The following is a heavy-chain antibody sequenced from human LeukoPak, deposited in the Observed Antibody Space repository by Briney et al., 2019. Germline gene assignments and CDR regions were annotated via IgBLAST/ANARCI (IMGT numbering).Heavy chain of an antibody. V-gene: IGHV1-2*02. CDR1: GYTFTGYC. D-gene: IGHD5-18*01. CDR2: INPNSGGT. CDR3: ARDNGGYSYGRTFDY. J-gene: IGHJ4*02. Sequence: GASVKVSCKASGYTFTGYCMHWVRQAPGQGLEWMGWINPNSGGTNYAQKFQDRVTMTRDTSISTAYMELSRLRSDDTAVYYCARDNGGYSYGRTFDYWGQGTLVTVSS.